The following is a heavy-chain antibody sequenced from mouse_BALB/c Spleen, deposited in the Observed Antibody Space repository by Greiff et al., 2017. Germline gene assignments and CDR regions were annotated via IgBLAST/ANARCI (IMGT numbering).Heavy chain of an antibody. J-gene: IGHJ2*01. Sequence: QVQLQQSGAELMKPGASVKISCKATGYTFSSYWIEWVKQRPGHGLEWIGEILPGSGSTNYNEKFKGKATFTADTSSNTAYMQLSSLTSEDSAVYYCARAGYYGDVDYWGQGTTLTVSS. D-gene: IGHD1-2*01. V-gene: IGHV1-9*01. CDR1: GYTFSSYW. CDR2: ILPGSGST. CDR3: ARAGYYGDVDY.